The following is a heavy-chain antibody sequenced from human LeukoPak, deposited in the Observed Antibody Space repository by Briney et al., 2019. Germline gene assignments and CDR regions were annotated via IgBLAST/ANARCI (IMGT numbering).Heavy chain of an antibody. CDR2: ISGSDGRT. V-gene: IGHV3-23*01. CDR3: AKRGLPAAGNNWFDP. D-gene: IGHD6-13*01. CDR1: GFTFNTYT. Sequence: GGSLRLSCAASGFTFNTYTMNWVRQAPGKGLEWVSTISGSDGRTYYADSVKGRFTISRDDSKNTLYLKMNSLRTEDTAIYYCAKRGLPAAGNNWFDPWGQGAQVTVSS. J-gene: IGHJ5*02.